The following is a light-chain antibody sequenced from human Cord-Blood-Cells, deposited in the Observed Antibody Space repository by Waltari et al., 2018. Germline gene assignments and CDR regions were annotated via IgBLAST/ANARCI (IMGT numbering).Light chain of an antibody. V-gene: IGKV3D-7*01. J-gene: IGKJ4*01. Sequence: EIVMTQSPATLSLSPGERATLSCRASQSVSSSYLSWYQQKPGQAPRLLIYGASTRATGIPARFSCSGSGTDFTLTISSLQPEDFAVYYCQQDYNLPLTFGGGTKVEIK. CDR3: QQDYNLPLT. CDR2: GAS. CDR1: QSVSSSY.